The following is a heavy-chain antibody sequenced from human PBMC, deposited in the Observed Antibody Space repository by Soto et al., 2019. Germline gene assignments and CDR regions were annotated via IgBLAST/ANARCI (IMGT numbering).Heavy chain of an antibody. V-gene: IGHV3-30*03. CDR3: ATALSRSLLNWLDS. D-gene: IGHD3-10*01. CDR2: ISYDGRVE. CDR1: GFTFSDYG. Sequence: GGSLRLSCAASGFTFSDYGMHWVRQAPGMGLQWVAVISYDGRVEEYADSVKGRFTIVRDISKNTLYLQMNNLGTDDTAVYYCATALSRSLLNWLDSWGQGTLVTVSS. J-gene: IGHJ5*01.